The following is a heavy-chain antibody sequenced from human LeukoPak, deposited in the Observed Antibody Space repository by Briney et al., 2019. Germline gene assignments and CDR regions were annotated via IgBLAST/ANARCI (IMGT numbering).Heavy chain of an antibody. CDR2: IGTAGDT. CDR3: ARVSRGIQLYDY. CDR1: GFTFSSYD. V-gene: IGHV3-13*01. Sequence: GGSLRPSCAASGFTFSSYDMHWVRQATGKGLEWVSAIGTAGDTYYPGSVKGRFTISRENAKNSLYLQMNSLRAGDTAVYYCARVSRGIQLYDYWGQGTLVTVSS. J-gene: IGHJ4*02. D-gene: IGHD5-18*01.